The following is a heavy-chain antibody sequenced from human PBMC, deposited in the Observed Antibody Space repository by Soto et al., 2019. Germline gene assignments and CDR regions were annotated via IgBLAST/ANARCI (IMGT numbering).Heavy chain of an antibody. CDR1: GGSISSGGYS. V-gene: IGHV4-30-2*01. Sequence: SETLSLTCAVSGGSISSGGYSWSWIRQPPGKGLEWIGYIYHSGSTYYNPSLKSRVTISVDRSKNQFSLKLSSVTAADTAVYYCASIYYGSGSYSDFDLAADYGMDVWGQGTTVTVSS. CDR2: IYHSGST. J-gene: IGHJ6*02. CDR3: ASIYYGSGSYSDFDLAADYGMDV. D-gene: IGHD3-10*01.